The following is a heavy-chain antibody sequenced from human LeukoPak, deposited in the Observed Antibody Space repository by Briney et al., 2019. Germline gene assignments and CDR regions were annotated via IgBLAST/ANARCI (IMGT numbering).Heavy chain of an antibody. CDR2: IYYSGST. Sequence: SETLSLTCTVSGGSISSSSYYWGWIRQPPGKGLEWIGSIYYSGSTYYNPSLKSRVTISADTSKNQFSLKLSSVTAADTAVYYCARGLFDYWGRGTLVTVSS. J-gene: IGHJ4*02. CDR3: ARGLFDY. V-gene: IGHV4-39*01. CDR1: GGSISSSSYY.